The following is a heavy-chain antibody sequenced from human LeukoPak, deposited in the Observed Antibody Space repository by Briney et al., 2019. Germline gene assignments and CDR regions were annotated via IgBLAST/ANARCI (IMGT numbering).Heavy chain of an antibody. J-gene: IGHJ4*02. CDR2: INRDGSDT. CDR3: ARNRHSGSYSELDY. Sequence: GGSLRLSCAASGFTFSNYWMSWVRQAPGKGLEWVANINRDGSDTQYVDSVKGRFTISRDNAKNSLYLQMNSLRAEDTAVYYCARNRHSGSYSELDYWGQGTLVTVSS. D-gene: IGHD1-26*01. V-gene: IGHV3-7*01. CDR1: GFTFSNYW.